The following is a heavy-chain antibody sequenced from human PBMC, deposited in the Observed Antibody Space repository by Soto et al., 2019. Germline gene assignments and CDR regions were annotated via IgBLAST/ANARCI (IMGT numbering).Heavy chain of an antibody. V-gene: IGHV1-2*04. D-gene: IGHD3-22*01. Sequence: ASVKVSCKASGYTFTGYYMHWVRQAPGQGLEWMGWINPNSGGTNYAQKFQGWVTMTRDTSISTAYMELSRLRSDDTAVYYCARGGYNDNSGYYSNPDAFDIWGQGTMVTVSS. J-gene: IGHJ3*02. CDR1: GYTFTGYY. CDR2: INPNSGGT. CDR3: ARGGYNDNSGYYSNPDAFDI.